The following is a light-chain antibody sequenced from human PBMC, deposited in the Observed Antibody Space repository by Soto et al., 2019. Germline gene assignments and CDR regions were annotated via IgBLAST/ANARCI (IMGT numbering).Light chain of an antibody. V-gene: IGLV2-14*01. J-gene: IGLJ2*01. Sequence: QSVLTQPASVSGSPGQSITISCTGTNNDVGAYPYVSWYQLHPSTPPNLIFYEVTHRPAGISDRFSGNKSGNTASLTISGLQADDDADYCGSSFATLGTTVIFGGGTKLTVL. CDR3: SSFATLGTTVI. CDR2: EVT. CDR1: NNDVGAYPY.